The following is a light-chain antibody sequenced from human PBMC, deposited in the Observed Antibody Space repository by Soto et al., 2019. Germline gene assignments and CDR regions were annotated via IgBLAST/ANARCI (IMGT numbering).Light chain of an antibody. CDR3: QQRSNWPLT. CDR2: DAS. Sequence: ETVLTQSPATLSLSPGERATLSCRASQSVSSYLAWYQQKPGQAPRLLIYDASNRATGIPARFSGSGSGTDFTLTISSLEPADFAVYYCQQRSNWPLTFGGGTHVDIK. J-gene: IGKJ4*01. CDR1: QSVSSY. V-gene: IGKV3-11*01.